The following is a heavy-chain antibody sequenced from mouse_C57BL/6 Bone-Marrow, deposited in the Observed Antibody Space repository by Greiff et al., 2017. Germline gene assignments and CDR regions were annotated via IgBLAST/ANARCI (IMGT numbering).Heavy chain of an antibody. Sequence: VQLQQSGPELVKPGASVKISCKASGYTFTDYYMNWVKQSHGKSLEWIGDINPNNGGTSYNQKFKGKATLTVDKSSSTAYMELRSLTSEDSAVYYCARSRYYYWYFDVWGTGTTVTVSS. J-gene: IGHJ1*03. CDR2: INPNNGGT. D-gene: IGHD1-1*01. V-gene: IGHV1-26*01. CDR3: ARSRYYYWYFDV. CDR1: GYTFTDYY.